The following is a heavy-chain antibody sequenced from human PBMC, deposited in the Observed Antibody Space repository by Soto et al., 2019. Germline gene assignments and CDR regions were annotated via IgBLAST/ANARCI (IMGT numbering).Heavy chain of an antibody. CDR1: GFAFSSYV. D-gene: IGHD4-17*01. J-gene: IGHJ3*02. CDR2: IGTGGDT. CDR3: ARDLEHCDYSSRDAFDI. Sequence: GGSLRLSCAASGFAFSSYVLHWVRRAPGKGPEWVSAIGTGGDTYYADSVMGRFTISRDNAKKTLYLQMNSLRAEDTAVYYCARDLEHCDYSSRDAFDIWGQGTMVTVSS. V-gene: IGHV3-13*01.